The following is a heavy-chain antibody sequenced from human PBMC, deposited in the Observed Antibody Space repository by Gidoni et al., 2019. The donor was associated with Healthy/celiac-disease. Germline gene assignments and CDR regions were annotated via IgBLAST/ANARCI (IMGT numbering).Heavy chain of an antibody. Sequence: EVQLVESGGGLVQPGGSLRLSCAASGFTFSSYWMSWVRQAPGKGLEWVANIKQDGSEKYYVDSVKGRFTISRDNAKNSLYLQMNSLRAEDTAVYYCARDRGGSYYEYFDYWGQGTLVTVSS. V-gene: IGHV3-7*01. CDR2: IKQDGSEK. CDR1: GFTFSSYW. D-gene: IGHD1-26*01. CDR3: ARDRGGSYYEYFDY. J-gene: IGHJ4*02.